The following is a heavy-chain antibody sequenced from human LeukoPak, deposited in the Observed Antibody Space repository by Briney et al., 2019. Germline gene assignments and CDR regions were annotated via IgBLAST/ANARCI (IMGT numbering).Heavy chain of an antibody. CDR2: INWNGGST. CDR1: GFTFDDYG. Sequence: PGGSLRLSCAASGFTFDDYGMSWVRQAPGKGLEWVSGINWNGGSTGYADSVKGRFTISRDNAKNSLYLQMNSLRAEDTALYHCARSPYTIFGVVIIFDYWGQGTLVTVSS. D-gene: IGHD3-3*01. CDR3: ARSPYTIFGVVIIFDY. J-gene: IGHJ4*02. V-gene: IGHV3-20*01.